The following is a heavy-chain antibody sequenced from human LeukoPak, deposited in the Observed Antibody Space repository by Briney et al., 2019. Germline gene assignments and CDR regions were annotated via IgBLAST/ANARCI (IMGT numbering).Heavy chain of an antibody. CDR2: IYWDDDK. CDR3: AHTSAPLYVWGSYRYYYYYGMDV. V-gene: IGHV2-5*02. J-gene: IGHJ6*02. CDR1: GFSLSTSGVG. Sequence: ESGPTLVKPTQTLTLTFTFSGFSLSTSGVGVGWIRQPPGKALEWLALIYWDDDKRYSPSLKSRLTITKDTSKNQVVLTMTNMDPVDTATYYCAHTSAPLYVWGSYRYYYYYGMDVWGQGTTVTVSS. D-gene: IGHD3-16*02.